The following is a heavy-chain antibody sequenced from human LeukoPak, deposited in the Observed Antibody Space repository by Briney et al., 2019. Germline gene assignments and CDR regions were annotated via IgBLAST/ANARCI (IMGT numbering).Heavy chain of an antibody. Sequence: GGSLRLSCAASGFTFSSYEFNWVRQAPGKGLEWVSYISSSGRTIFYADSVKGRFTISGDNSKNTLYLQMNSLRAEDTAVYYCARDQGRWELLSYFDYWGQGTLVTVSS. V-gene: IGHV3-48*03. D-gene: IGHD1-26*01. J-gene: IGHJ4*02. CDR3: ARDQGRWELLSYFDY. CDR1: GFTFSSYE. CDR2: ISSSGRTI.